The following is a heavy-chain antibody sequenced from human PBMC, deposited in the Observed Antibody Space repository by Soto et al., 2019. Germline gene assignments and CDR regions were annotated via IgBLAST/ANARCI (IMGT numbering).Heavy chain of an antibody. D-gene: IGHD6-19*01. J-gene: IGHJ4*02. CDR2: IIPILGIA. CDR3: ARGGVAGFDY. V-gene: IGHV1-69*02. Sequence: QVQLVQSGAEMKKPGSSVKVSCKASGGTFSSYSISWVRQAPGQGLEWMGRIIPILGIANYAQKFQGRVTITADKSTSTAYMELSSLRAEDTAVYHCARGGVAGFDYWGQGTLVTVSS. CDR1: GGTFSSYS.